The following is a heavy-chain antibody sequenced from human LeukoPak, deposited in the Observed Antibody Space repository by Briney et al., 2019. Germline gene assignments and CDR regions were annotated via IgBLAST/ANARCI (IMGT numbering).Heavy chain of an antibody. CDR2: INANNGGT. D-gene: IGHD1-1*01. CDR1: GYTFSDYY. V-gene: IGHV1-2*02. Sequence: ASVKVSCKASGYTFSDYYMHWVRQAPVQGVEWMGWINANNGGTKYAQKFQGRVTMTRDTSIGTAYMELSRLRSDDTAVYYCARAAHWTFDYWGQGALVTVSS. J-gene: IGHJ4*02. CDR3: ARAAHWTFDY.